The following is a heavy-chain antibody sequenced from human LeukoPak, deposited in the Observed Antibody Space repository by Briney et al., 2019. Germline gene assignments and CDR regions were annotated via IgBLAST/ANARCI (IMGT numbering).Heavy chain of an antibody. CDR2: ISDTGST. D-gene: IGHD3-16*01. V-gene: IGHV4-59*11. J-gene: IGHJ5*02. CDR3: ARSDYSHVWGLS. Sequence: TSETLSLTCTVSGASINRHYWSWIRQPPGEGLEYIGSISDTGSTNYSPSPRSRITISTDTSKNQVSLTLRSVTAADTAVYYCARSDYSHVWGLSWGQGTPVTVSS. CDR1: GASINRHY.